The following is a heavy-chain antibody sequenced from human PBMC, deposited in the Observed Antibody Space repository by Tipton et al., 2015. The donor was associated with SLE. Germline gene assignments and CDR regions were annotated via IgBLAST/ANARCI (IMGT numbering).Heavy chain of an antibody. D-gene: IGHD3-10*01. J-gene: IGHJ4*02. CDR1: GFTVSSNY. Sequence: SLRLSCAASGFTVSSNYMSWVRQAPGKGLEWASVIYSDGTTHYADSVKGRFTISRDNFKNTLYLQMNSLRAEDTAFYYCASVYGSGSYQGFDYRGQGTLVTVSS. CDR2: IYSDGTT. V-gene: IGHV3-66*01. CDR3: ASVYGSGSYQGFDY.